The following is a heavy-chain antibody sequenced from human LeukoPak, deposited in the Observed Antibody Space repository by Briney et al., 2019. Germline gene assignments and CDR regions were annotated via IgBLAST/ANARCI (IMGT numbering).Heavy chain of an antibody. CDR1: GFTFSSYW. Sequence: GRSLRLSCAVYGFTFSSYWMGGVRQAPGRGLAWVANINQDGSSIYYEDSVKGRFTISRDNAEKSVFLQMNTLGAEDTAVYFCARLGPVNKDHYMDVGGKGTTVTIAS. CDR2: INQDGSSI. J-gene: IGHJ6*03. D-gene: IGHD4-17*01. V-gene: IGHV3-7*01. CDR3: ARLGPVNKDHYMDV.